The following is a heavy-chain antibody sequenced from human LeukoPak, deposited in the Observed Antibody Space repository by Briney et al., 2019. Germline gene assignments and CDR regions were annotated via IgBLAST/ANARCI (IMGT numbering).Heavy chain of an antibody. CDR2: INSDGSST. D-gene: IGHD3-22*01. J-gene: IGHJ4*02. Sequence: GGSLRLFCAASGFTFSSYWMHWVRQAPGKGLVWVSRINSDGSSTSYADSVKGRFTISRDNAKNTLYLQMNSLRAEDTAVYYCARASHYYDSSGYYYFWGQGTLVTVSS. CDR3: ARASHYYDSSGYYYF. CDR1: GFTFSSYW. V-gene: IGHV3-74*01.